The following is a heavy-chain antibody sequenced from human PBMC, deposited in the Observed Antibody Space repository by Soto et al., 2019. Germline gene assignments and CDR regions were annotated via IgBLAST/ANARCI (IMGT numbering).Heavy chain of an antibody. J-gene: IGHJ5*02. Sequence: SETLSLTCTVSGGSINNHYWSWIRQPPGKGLEWIGYIYYTGSTNYNPSLKSRVTISVDTSKNQFSLKLSSLTAADTAMYYCARVANWFDPWGQGTLVTVSS. CDR1: GGSINNHY. CDR3: ARVANWFDP. V-gene: IGHV4-59*11. CDR2: IYYTGST.